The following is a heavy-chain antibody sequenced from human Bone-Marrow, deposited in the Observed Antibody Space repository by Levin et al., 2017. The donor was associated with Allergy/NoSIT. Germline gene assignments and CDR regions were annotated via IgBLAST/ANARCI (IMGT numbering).Heavy chain of an antibody. CDR2: ISYDGSDK. J-gene: IGHJ6*02. D-gene: IGHD3-10*01. CDR1: GFDFSDYG. V-gene: IGHV3-30*18. Sequence: GGSLRLSCAASGFDFSDYGMHWVRQVPGKGLEWVALISYDGSDKYYADSVKGRFTISRDNSRNTLFLQMSSLRPEDSAVFSCAKTLAYRSGSGNYYYEYPMDVWGQGTTVAVSS. CDR3: AKTLAYRSGSGNYYYEYPMDV.